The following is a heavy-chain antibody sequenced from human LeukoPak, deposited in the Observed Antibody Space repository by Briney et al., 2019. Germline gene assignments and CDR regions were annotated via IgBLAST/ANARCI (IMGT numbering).Heavy chain of an antibody. CDR3: ARLGYYDSSGSADY. J-gene: IGHJ4*02. CDR2: IYYSGST. D-gene: IGHD3-22*01. CDR1: GGSISSYY. Sequence: SETLSLTCTVSGGSISSYYWSWIRQLPGKGLEWIGYIYYSGSTNYNPSLKSRVTISVDTSKNQFSLKLSSVTAADTAVYYCARLGYYDSSGSADYWGQGTLVTVSS. V-gene: IGHV4-59*08.